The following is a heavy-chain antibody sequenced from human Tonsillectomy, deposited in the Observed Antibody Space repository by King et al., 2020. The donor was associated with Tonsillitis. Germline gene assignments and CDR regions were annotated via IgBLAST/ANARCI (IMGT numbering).Heavy chain of an antibody. V-gene: IGHV3-30*03. D-gene: IGHD3-9*01. CDR3: EREYDILTDIGDFDY. CDR1: GITFRNSG. CDR2: ISYDVGDK. Sequence: HVQLVESGGGVVPPGRSLRLSCAASGITFRNSGMHWVRQAPGQGLEWVAAISYDVGDKYYVDSVKGRFTISRDNSQNTLYLQRNSLRAEETVVYDCEREYDILTDIGDFDYWGQGTLGTVTA. J-gene: IGHJ4*02.